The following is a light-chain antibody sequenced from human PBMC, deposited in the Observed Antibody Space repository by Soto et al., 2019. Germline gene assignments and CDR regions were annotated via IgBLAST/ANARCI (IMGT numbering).Light chain of an antibody. CDR3: QQYGSSPIT. V-gene: IGKV3-20*01. Sequence: EIVLTQSPGTLSLSPGERATLSCRASQTVSSYLAWFQQRPGQAPRLLIYGASSRATGIPDRFSGSGSGTDFTLTITPLEPEDFVVYFCQQYGSSPITFGQGTRLEIK. CDR2: GAS. CDR1: QTVSSY. J-gene: IGKJ5*01.